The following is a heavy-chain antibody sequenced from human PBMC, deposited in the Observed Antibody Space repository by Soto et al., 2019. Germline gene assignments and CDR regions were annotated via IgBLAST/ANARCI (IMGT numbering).Heavy chain of an antibody. CDR3: AHKGGGDRILDY. Sequence: QITLKESGPALVKPTQTLTLACTFSGFSLSTRGVGVGWIRQPPGKALEWLALIYWDDVKHYSPSLMSRLTITKDTSKNQVALTMPNMDPVDTATYYCAHKGGGDRILDYWGQGTLVTVSS. D-gene: IGHD3-16*01. CDR2: IYWDDVK. V-gene: IGHV2-5*02. CDR1: GFSLSTRGVG. J-gene: IGHJ4*02.